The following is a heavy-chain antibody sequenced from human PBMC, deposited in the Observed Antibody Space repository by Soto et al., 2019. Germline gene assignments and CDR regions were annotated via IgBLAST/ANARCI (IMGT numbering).Heavy chain of an antibody. Sequence: EVQLVESGGGLVKPGGSLRLSCAASGFTFSSYSMNWVRQAPGKGLEWVSSIGSSSSYIYYADSVKGRFTISRDNAKNSLYLQMNSLRAEDTAVYYCARIGYCSGGSCYSSYYYYGMDVWGQGTTVTVSS. J-gene: IGHJ6*02. D-gene: IGHD2-15*01. CDR1: GFTFSSYS. V-gene: IGHV3-21*01. CDR3: ARIGYCSGGSCYSSYYYYGMDV. CDR2: IGSSSSYI.